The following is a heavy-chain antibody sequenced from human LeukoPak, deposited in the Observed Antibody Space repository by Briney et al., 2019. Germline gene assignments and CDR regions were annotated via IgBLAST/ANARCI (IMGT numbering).Heavy chain of an antibody. J-gene: IGHJ4*02. D-gene: IGHD5-18*01. CDR2: ISGSGGST. Sequence: GGSLRLSCAASGFTFSSYAMSWVRQAPGKGLEWVSAISGSGGSTYYADSVKGRFTISRDNSKNTLYLQMNSLRAEDTAVYYCTRDPTSDTAADYWGQGTLVTVSS. CDR1: GFTFSSYA. CDR3: TRDPTSDTAADY. V-gene: IGHV3-23*01.